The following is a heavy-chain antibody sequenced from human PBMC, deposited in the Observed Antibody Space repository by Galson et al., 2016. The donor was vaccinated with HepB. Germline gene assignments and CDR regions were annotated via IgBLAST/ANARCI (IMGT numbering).Heavy chain of an antibody. J-gene: IGHJ6*02. CDR2: ISAYNDNT. Sequence: SVKVSCKASAYIFTSYGISWVRQAPGQGLEWMGWISAYNDNTNYAQNLQGRVTMTTDTSTSTAYMELRSLRSDDTAVYYCARDSVVAGTPYYFYGMDVWGQGTTVTVSS. CDR1: AYIFTSYG. D-gene: IGHD6-19*01. CDR3: ARDSVVAGTPYYFYGMDV. V-gene: IGHV1-18*01.